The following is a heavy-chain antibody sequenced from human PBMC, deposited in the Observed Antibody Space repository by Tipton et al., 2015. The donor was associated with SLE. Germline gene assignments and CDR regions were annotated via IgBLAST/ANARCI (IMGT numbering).Heavy chain of an antibody. J-gene: IGHJ3*02. D-gene: IGHD1-26*01. CDR1: GGSFSGYY. Sequence: TLSLTCAVYGGSFSGYYWSWIRQPPGKGLEWIGEINHSGSTNYNPSLKSRVTISVDTSKNQFSLKLSSVTAADTAVYYCARGIVQAFDIWGQGTVVTVSS. CDR3: ARGIVQAFDI. CDR2: INHSGST. V-gene: IGHV4-34*01.